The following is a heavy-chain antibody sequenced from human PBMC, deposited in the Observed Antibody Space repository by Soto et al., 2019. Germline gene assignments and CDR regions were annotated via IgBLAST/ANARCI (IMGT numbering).Heavy chain of an antibody. CDR3: AKGTSVSYYDILTGYLDY. CDR2: ISYDGSNK. Sequence: GGSLRLSCAASGFTFSSYGMHWVRQAPGKGLEWVAVISYDGSNKYYADSVKGRFTISRDNSKNTLYLQMNSLRAEDTAVYYCAKGTSVSYYDILTGYLDYWGQGTLVTVSS. J-gene: IGHJ4*02. V-gene: IGHV3-30*18. CDR1: GFTFSSYG. D-gene: IGHD3-9*01.